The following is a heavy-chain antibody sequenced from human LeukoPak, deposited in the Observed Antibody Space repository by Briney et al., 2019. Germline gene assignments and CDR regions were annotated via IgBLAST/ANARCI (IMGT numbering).Heavy chain of an antibody. CDR3: ARGVKAPLVYYYYGMDV. V-gene: IGHV4-34*01. D-gene: IGHD2-21*01. CDR2: INHSGST. Sequence: ASETLSLTCAVYGGSFSGYYWSWIRQPPGKGLEWIGEINHSGSTTYNPSLKSRVTISVDTSKNQFSLKLSSVTAADTAVYYCARGVKAPLVYYYYGMDVWGQGTTVTVSS. J-gene: IGHJ6*02. CDR1: GGSFSGYY.